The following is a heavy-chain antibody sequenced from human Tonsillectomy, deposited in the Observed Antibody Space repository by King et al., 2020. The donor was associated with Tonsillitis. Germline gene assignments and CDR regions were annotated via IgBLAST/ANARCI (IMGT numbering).Heavy chain of an antibody. D-gene: IGHD3-22*01. Sequence: VQLVESGGGVVQPGLSLRLSCAASGFTFSIHGMHWVRQAPGKGLEWVAFIRYDGSKIFYGDSAKGRFIISRDNSKNTVSLQMNNLSAEDTAVYYCAKSGYYDSSNFIDFWGQGTPVTVSS. J-gene: IGHJ4*02. CDR2: IRYDGSKI. V-gene: IGHV3-30*02. CDR3: AKSGYYDSSNFIDF. CDR1: GFTFSIHG.